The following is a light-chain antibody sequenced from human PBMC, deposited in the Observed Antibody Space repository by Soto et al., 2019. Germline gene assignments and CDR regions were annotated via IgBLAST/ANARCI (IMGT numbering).Light chain of an antibody. Sequence: EIVLTQSPGTLSLSPWERATLSCRASQSVSRYLAWYQQKPGQAPRLLMYDTSIRATGTPARFSGSGSGTDFTLTISSLEPEDFAAYYCQQRSYWITFGQGTRLEIK. CDR3: QQRSYWIT. CDR2: DTS. CDR1: QSVSRY. J-gene: IGKJ5*01. V-gene: IGKV3-11*01.